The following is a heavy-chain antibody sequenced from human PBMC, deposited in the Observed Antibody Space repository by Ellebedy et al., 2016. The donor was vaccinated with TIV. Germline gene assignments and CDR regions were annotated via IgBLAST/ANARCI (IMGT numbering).Heavy chain of an antibody. CDR3: AKGPTTRYYYMDV. D-gene: IGHD1-26*01. V-gene: IGHV3-30-3*01. Sequence: GESLKISXAVSGFSFRTYAMHWVRQAPGKGLEWVAVIPYDGSNKYYADSVKGRFTISRDNSKNTMYLQMNSLRVEDTAVYYCAKGPTTRYYYMDVWGKGTTVTVSS. CDR1: GFSFRTYA. J-gene: IGHJ6*03. CDR2: IPYDGSNK.